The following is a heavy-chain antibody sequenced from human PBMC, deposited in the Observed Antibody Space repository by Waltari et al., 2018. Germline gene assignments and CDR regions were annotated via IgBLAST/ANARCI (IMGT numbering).Heavy chain of an antibody. V-gene: IGHV4-30-2*01. D-gene: IGHD3-22*01. CDR2: INHSGGT. CDR1: GGSISSDDYS. CDR3: ARASHYYDSSGYYPRSFDI. Sequence: QLQLQESGSGLVKPSQTLSLTCAVSGGSISSDDYSWTWIRQPPGKGLEWIGYINHSGGTYSDPSLKSRVTISVDRSNNQFSLKLSSVTAADTAMYYCARASHYYDSSGYYPRSFDIWGQGTMVTVSS. J-gene: IGHJ3*02.